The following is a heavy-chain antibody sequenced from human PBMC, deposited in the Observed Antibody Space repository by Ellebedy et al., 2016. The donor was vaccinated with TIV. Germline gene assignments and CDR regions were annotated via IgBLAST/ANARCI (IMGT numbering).Heavy chain of an antibody. Sequence: SETLSLTXDVSGFSISSGFYWGWIRQSPGKGLEWIGSVYHTGNTYYNPSLKSRVTMSVDTSRNQFSLKLSSLTATDTAVYYCARDYNWNDCYFDYWGQGTLVTVSS. J-gene: IGHJ4*02. CDR1: GFSISSGFY. D-gene: IGHD1-1*01. CDR3: ARDYNWNDCYFDY. V-gene: IGHV4-38-2*02. CDR2: VYHTGNT.